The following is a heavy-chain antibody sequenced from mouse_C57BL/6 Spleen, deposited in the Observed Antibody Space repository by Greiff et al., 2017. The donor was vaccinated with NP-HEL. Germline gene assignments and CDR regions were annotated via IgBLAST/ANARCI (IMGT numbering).Heavy chain of an antibody. V-gene: IGHV5-12*01. J-gene: IGHJ1*03. CDR2: ISNGGGST. CDR3: ARRTPWDVWYFDV. D-gene: IGHD4-1*01. CDR1: GFTFSDYY. Sequence: DVMLVESGGGLVQPGGSLKLSCAASGFTFSDYYMYWVRQTPEKRLEWVAYISNGGGSTYYPDTVKGRFTLSRDNAKNTLYLQMSRLKSEDTAMYYCARRTPWDVWYFDVWGTGTTVTVSS.